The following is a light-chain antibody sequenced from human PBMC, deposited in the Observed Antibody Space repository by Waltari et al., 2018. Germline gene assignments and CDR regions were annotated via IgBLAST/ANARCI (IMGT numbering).Light chain of an antibody. CDR1: QSVSSRY. Sequence: IVLTQSPGTLSLSPAERATLPCRASQSVSSRYLAWYQQKPGQAPRVVIYSASGRATGIPDRFSGSGSGTDFTLTISRLEPEDFAMYYCQEFGSSPTVTFGQGTRLEIK. CDR2: SAS. V-gene: IGKV3-20*01. J-gene: IGKJ5*01. CDR3: QEFGSSPTVT.